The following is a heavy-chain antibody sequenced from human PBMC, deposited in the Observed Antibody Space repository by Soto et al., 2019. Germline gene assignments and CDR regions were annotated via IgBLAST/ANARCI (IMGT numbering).Heavy chain of an antibody. CDR1: GFTFSSFG. CDR3: ARAGGDGPLEAFDI. Sequence: GGSLRLSCAASGFTFSSFGMHWVRQAPGKGLQWVAVIYYDGNNKYYADSVKGRFTISRDNSKNTLYLQMTSLRADDTAVYYCARAGGDGPLEAFDIWGQGTMVTVSS. V-gene: IGHV3-33*01. CDR2: IYYDGNNK. D-gene: IGHD3-10*01. J-gene: IGHJ3*02.